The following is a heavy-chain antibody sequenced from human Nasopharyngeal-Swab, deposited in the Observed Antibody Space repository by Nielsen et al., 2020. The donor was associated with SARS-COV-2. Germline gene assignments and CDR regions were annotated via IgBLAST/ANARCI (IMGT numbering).Heavy chain of an antibody. Sequence: SVKVSCKASGDTFSSYAISWVRQAPGQGLEWMGGIIPIFGTANYAQKFQGRVTISADYSTSTAYMELSSLRSEDTAVYYCSRDPVAPYYYGSGSLGYWGQGTLVTVSS. D-gene: IGHD3-10*01. J-gene: IGHJ4*02. CDR2: IIPIFGTA. V-gene: IGHV1-69*13. CDR1: GDTFSSYA. CDR3: SRDPVAPYYYGSGSLGY.